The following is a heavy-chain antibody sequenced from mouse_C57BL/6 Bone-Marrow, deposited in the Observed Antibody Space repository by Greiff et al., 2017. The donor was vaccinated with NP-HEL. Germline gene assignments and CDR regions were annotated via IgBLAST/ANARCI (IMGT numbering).Heavy chain of an antibody. D-gene: IGHD1-1*01. Sequence: EVQLVESGGGLVQPKGSLKLSCAASGFSFTTYAMNWVRQAPGKGLEWVARIRSKSNNYATSYADSVKDRFTISRDDSESMLYLQMNNLKTEDTAMYYCVRQITTVVFDYWGQGTTLTVSS. V-gene: IGHV10-1*01. CDR1: GFSFTTYA. CDR3: VRQITTVVFDY. J-gene: IGHJ2*01. CDR2: IRSKSNNYAT.